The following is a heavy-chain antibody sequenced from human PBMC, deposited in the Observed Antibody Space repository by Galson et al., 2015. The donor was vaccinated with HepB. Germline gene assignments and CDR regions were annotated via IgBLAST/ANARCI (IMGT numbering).Heavy chain of an antibody. Sequence: SLRLSCAASGFTFYVYTMNWVRQAPGKGLEWVSAVRGSGTGTFYADSVRGRFTFSRDDSKNTVTLQLNNLRVEDTAIYYCAKDSGFGGEDYWGQGILVTVSS. CDR3: AKDSGFGGEDY. D-gene: IGHD3-16*01. J-gene: IGHJ4*02. V-gene: IGHV3-23*01. CDR1: GFTFYVYT. CDR2: VRGSGTGT.